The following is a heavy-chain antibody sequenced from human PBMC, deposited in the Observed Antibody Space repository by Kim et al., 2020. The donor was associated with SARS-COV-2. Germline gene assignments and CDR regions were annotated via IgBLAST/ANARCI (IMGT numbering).Heavy chain of an antibody. CDR2: IYPANSEI. J-gene: IGHJ6*02. V-gene: IGHV5-51*01. CDR1: GYSFSSHW. CDR3: ARHHYHYDSDGYFAYGMDV. Sequence: GESLKISCKGSGYSFSSHWIAWVRQMPGKGLEWMGIIYPANSEIKYSPSFQGHVTISADKSINTAYLQWSSLKASDTAMYFCARHHYHYDSDGYFAYGMDVWGQGATVTVSS. D-gene: IGHD3-22*01.